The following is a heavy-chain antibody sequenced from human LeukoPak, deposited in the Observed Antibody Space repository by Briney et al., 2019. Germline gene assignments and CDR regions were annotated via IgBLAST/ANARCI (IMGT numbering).Heavy chain of an antibody. D-gene: IGHD4-11*01. CDR1: GGSFSGYY. CDR3: ARVGGSNFYNYGMDV. J-gene: IGHJ6*02. Sequence: SETLSLTCAVYGGSFSGYYWSWIRQPPGKGLEWIGYIYYSGSTNYNPSLKSRVTISVDTSKNQFSLKLTSVTAADTAVYYCARVGGSNFYNYGMDVWGQGTTVIVSS. V-gene: IGHV4-59*01. CDR2: IYYSGST.